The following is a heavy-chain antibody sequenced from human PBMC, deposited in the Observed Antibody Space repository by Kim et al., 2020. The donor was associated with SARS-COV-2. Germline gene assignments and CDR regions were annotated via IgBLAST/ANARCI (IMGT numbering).Heavy chain of an antibody. D-gene: IGHD6-13*01. CDR3: ARVTIAAAGTVNY. Sequence: GGSLRLSCAASGFTLSNYWMSWVRQAPGKGLEWVANIKQDGSEKYYVDSVKGRFTISRDNAKNSLYLQMNSLRAEDTAVYYCARVTIAAAGTVNYWGQGT. CDR1: GFTLSNYW. V-gene: IGHV3-7*01. CDR2: IKQDGSEK. J-gene: IGHJ4*02.